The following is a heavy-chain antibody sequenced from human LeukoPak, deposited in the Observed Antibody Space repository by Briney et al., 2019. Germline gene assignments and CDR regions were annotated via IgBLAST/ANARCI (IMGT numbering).Heavy chain of an antibody. CDR3: ARDPYCGGDCYSNYFDY. CDR2: ITETGAGT. V-gene: IGHV3-23*01. CDR1: GFMFSRYA. Sequence: HPGGSLRLSCAASGFMFSRYAMIWVRQTPGKGLEWVSAITETGAGTYYADSVKGRFTISRDNSKSTLYLQMNSLRAEDTAVYYCARDPYCGGDCYSNYFDYWGQGTLVTVSS. J-gene: IGHJ4*02. D-gene: IGHD2-21*02.